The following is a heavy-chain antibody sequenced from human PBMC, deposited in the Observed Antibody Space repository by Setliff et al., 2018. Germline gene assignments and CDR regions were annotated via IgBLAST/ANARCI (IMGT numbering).Heavy chain of an antibody. Sequence: SLRLSCAASGFTFSSYAMHWVRQAPGKGLEWVAVISYDGSNKYYADSVKGRFTISRDNSKNTLYLQMNSLRAEDTAVYYCAGARNKYGAFDYWGQGTLVTVSS. CDR3: AGARNKYGAFDY. CDR1: GFTFSSYA. V-gene: IGHV3-30*04. CDR2: ISYDGSNK. J-gene: IGHJ4*02. D-gene: IGHD4-17*01.